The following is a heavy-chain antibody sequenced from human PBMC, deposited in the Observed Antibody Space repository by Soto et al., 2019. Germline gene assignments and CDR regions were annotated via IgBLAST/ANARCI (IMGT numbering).Heavy chain of an antibody. J-gene: IGHJ6*02. CDR1: GGAISSYY. V-gene: IGHV4-59*12. Sequence: SETLSLTCTVSGGAISSYYWSWIRQPPGKGLEWIGYIYYSGSTNYNPSLKSRVTISVDTSKNQFSLKLSSVTAADTAVYYCARGDDAAYYYSAMDVFGDGTTVTV. CDR2: IYYSGST. D-gene: IGHD6-25*01. CDR3: ARGDDAAYYYSAMDV.